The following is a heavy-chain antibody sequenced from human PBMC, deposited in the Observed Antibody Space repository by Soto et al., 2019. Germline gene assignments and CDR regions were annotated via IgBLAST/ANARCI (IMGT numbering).Heavy chain of an antibody. CDR1: GFTFSSYA. CDR3: ARDYRGIVVVTGGFDY. Sequence: QVQLVESGGGVVQPGRSLRLSCAASGFTFSSYAMHWVRQAPGKGLEWVAVISYDGSNKYYADSVKGRFTISRDNSKNLLHLQMNSLRAEDTAVYYCARDYRGIVVVTGGFDYWGQGTLVTVSS. J-gene: IGHJ4*02. CDR2: ISYDGSNK. D-gene: IGHD2-21*01. V-gene: IGHV3-30-3*01.